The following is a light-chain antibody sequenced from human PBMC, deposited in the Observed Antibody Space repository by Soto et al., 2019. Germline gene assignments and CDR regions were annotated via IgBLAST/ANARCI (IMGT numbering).Light chain of an antibody. V-gene: IGKV1-5*03. CDR3: QQYNSYSRT. J-gene: IGKJ1*01. CDR1: QSISSW. Sequence: DIQMTQSPSTLSASVGDRVTITCRASQSISSWLAWYQQKPGKAPKLLIYKASSLESGVPSRFSGSGSGTEFTLTISSLQPDDFATYYGQQYNSYSRTFVQGTKVEIK. CDR2: KAS.